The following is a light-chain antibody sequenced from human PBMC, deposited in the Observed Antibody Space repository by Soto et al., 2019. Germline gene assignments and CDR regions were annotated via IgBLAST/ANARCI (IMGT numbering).Light chain of an antibody. CDR3: QQYNNWPRT. J-gene: IGKJ1*01. Sequence: EIVMTQSPATLSVSPGERATLSCRASQSVDNNLAWYQQKPGQAPRLLIYGASTRVTGIPARFSGSGSGTEFTLTINSLQSEDFAVYYCQQYNNWPRTFGQGTKVEIK. CDR2: GAS. V-gene: IGKV3-15*01. CDR1: QSVDNN.